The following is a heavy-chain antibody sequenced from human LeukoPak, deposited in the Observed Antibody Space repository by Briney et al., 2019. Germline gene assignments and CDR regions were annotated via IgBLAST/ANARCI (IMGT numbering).Heavy chain of an antibody. J-gene: IGHJ4*02. V-gene: IGHV3-53*01. D-gene: IGHD4/OR15-4a*01. CDR3: ARRAGAYSHPYDY. CDR1: GFTVSSNS. Sequence: PGGSLRLSCTVSGFTVSSNSICWVRQAPGEGLGWVSFLYSGTVHYPNSVKGRFTVSRDHSTNTLYLQMDRRRAEDTAVYYCARRAGAYSHPYDYWGQGTLVTVSS. CDR2: LYSGTV.